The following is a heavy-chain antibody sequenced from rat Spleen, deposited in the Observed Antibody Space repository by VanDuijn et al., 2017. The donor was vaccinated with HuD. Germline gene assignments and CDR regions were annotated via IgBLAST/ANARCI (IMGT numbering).Heavy chain of an antibody. D-gene: IGHD1-1*01. V-gene: IGHV5-25*01. CDR3: ARENYYSGDY. Sequence: EVQLVESGGGLVQPGRSMKLSCAALGFSFSNYYMAWVRQGPTKGLEWVASMNTGGDNTYYRDSVKGRFTISRDNAKSTLSLQMDSLRSEDTATYYWARENYYSGDYWGQGVKVTVSA. J-gene: IGHJ2*01. CDR2: MNTGGDNT. CDR1: GFSFSNYY.